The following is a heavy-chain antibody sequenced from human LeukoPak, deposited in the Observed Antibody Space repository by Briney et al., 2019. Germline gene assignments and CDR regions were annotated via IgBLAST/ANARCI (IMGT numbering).Heavy chain of an antibody. V-gene: IGHV1-69*04. CDR2: IIPILSIA. CDR1: GGTFSSYI. CDR3: ARDTHDYVDSEVDY. J-gene: IGHJ4*02. Sequence: ASVKVSCKPSGGTFSSYITSRVRQAPRQGREWMGRIIPILSIANYAQKFQGRVTITADKSTSTAYMELSSLRSEDTAVYYCARDTHDYVDSEVDYWGQGTLVTVSS. D-gene: IGHD4-17*01.